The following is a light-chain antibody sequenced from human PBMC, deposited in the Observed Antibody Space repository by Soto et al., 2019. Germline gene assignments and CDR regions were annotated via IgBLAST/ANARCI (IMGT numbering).Light chain of an antibody. CDR1: QSVRSNS. V-gene: IGKV3-20*01. CDR3: QQYGSTPHT. CDR2: DAS. J-gene: IGKJ4*01. Sequence: EIVLTQSPDTLSLSPGERATLSCRASQSVRSNSLAWYQQKPGQAPRFLIYDASSRATGIPDRFSGSGSGTDFTLTISRLEPEDFEVYYCQQYGSTPHTFGGGTKVDIK.